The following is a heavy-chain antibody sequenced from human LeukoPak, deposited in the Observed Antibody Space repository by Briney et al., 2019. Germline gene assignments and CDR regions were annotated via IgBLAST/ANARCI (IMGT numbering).Heavy chain of an antibody. D-gene: IGHD6-19*01. CDR1: GGTFSSYA. Sequence: ASVKVSCKASGGTFSSYAISWVRQAPGQGLEWMGGIIPIFGTANYAQKFQGRVTITTDESTSTAHMELSSLRSEDTAVYYCASVRAVAGTHDYWGQGTLVTVSS. V-gene: IGHV1-69*05. CDR3: ASVRAVAGTHDY. J-gene: IGHJ4*02. CDR2: IIPIFGTA.